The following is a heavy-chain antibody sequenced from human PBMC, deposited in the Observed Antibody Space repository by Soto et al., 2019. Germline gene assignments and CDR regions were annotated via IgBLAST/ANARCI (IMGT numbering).Heavy chain of an antibody. CDR3: AADATAWQQMVPSDY. Sequence: AVKVSCKASGFTFTSSAFQWVGQARGQRVEWIGWIAVGSGYTNYAQRFQDRVTLTRDMSTATTYMELSRLTSEDTAIYYCAADATAWQQMVPSDYWGQGTLVTVSS. D-gene: IGHD2-8*01. V-gene: IGHV1-58*01. CDR2: IAVGSGYT. J-gene: IGHJ4*02. CDR1: GFTFTSSA.